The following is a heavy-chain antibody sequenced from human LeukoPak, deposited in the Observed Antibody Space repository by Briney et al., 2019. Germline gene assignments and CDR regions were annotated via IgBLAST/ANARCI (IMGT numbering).Heavy chain of an antibody. D-gene: IGHD3-22*01. CDR2: ISAYNGNT. CDR1: GYTFTGYY. J-gene: IGHJ4*02. Sequence: ASVKVSCKVSGYTFTGYYIHWVRQAPGQGLEWMGWISAYNGNTNYAQKVQGRVTMTTDTSTSTAYMELRSLRSDDTAVYYCASPYNYYDSSGYYYWGQGTLVTVSS. V-gene: IGHV1-18*04. CDR3: ASPYNYYDSSGYYY.